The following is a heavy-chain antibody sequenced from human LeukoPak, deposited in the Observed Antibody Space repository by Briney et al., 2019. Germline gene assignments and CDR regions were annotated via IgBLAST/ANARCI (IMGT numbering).Heavy chain of an antibody. CDR3: ARSRTPEDIVVVVAATGGFDY. Sequence: SETLSLTCTVSGGSISSYYWSWIRQPAGKGLEWIGRIDTSGNTNYKPSLKSRVTMSVDTSKKQFSLKLSSVTAADTAVYYCARSRTPEDIVVVVAATGGFDYWGQGTLVTVSS. V-gene: IGHV4-4*07. D-gene: IGHD2-15*01. CDR2: IDTSGNT. CDR1: GGSISSYY. J-gene: IGHJ4*02.